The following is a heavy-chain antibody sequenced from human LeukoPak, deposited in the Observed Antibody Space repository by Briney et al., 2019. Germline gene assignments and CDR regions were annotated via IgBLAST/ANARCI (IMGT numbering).Heavy chain of an antibody. V-gene: IGHV3-23*01. CDR2: ISGSGGST. Sequence: LAGGSLRLSCAASGFTFSSYAMSWVRQAPGKGLEWVSAISGSGGSTYYADSVKGRFTISRDNSKNTLYLQMNSLRVEDTAVYYCARGLLTNWFDPWGQGTLVTVSS. J-gene: IGHJ5*02. CDR3: ARGLLTNWFDP. CDR1: GFTFSSYA.